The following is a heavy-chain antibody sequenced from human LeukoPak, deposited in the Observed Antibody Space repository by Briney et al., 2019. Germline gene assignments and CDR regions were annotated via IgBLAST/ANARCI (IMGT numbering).Heavy chain of an antibody. CDR3: ARGTSVYGGVVPSSMDV. D-gene: IGHD3-16*01. V-gene: IGHV4-59*01. J-gene: IGHJ6*03. Sequence: SETLSLTCTVSGGSISSYYWSWIRQPPGKGLEWIGYIYYSGSTNYNPSLKSRVTISVDTSKNQFSLKLSSVTAADTAVYYCARGTSVYGGVVPSSMDVWGKGTTVTVSS. CDR1: GGSISSYY. CDR2: IYYSGST.